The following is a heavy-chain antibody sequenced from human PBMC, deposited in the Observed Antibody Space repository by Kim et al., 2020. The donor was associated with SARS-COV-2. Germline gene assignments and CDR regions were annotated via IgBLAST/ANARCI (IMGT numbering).Heavy chain of an antibody. D-gene: IGHD5-18*01. CDR2: ISGTGGST. J-gene: IGHJ4*02. CDR3: AKGNLHTAMVGYFDY. V-gene: IGHV3-23*01. CDR1: GFTFSSYA. Sequence: GGSLRLSCEASGFTFSSYAMSWVRQAPGKGLEWVSAISGTGGSTYYADSVKGRFTISRDNSKNTLYLQMNSLRAEDTAVYFCAKGNLHTAMVGYFDYWGQGTLVTVSS.